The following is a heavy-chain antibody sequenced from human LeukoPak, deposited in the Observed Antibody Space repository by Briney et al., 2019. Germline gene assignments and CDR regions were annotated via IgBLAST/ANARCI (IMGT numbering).Heavy chain of an antibody. CDR1: GFTFSSYN. D-gene: IGHD3-16*02. CDR2: ISSSSSYI. CDR3: AKDVWGSYRPQGWFDP. J-gene: IGHJ5*02. Sequence: GGSLRLSCAASGFTFSSYNMNWVRQAPGKGLEWVSSISSSSSYIYYADSVKGRFTISRDNAKNSLYLQMNSLRVEDTAVYYCAKDVWGSYRPQGWFDPWGQGTLVTVSS. V-gene: IGHV3-21*01.